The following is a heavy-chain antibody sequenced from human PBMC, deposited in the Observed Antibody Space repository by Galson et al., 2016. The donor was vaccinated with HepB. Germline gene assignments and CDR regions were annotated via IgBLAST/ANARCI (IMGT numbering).Heavy chain of an antibody. Sequence: ETLSLTCTVSGASISGYYLSWIRQPPGKGLEWTGYIYYSGRNNYNPSLKSRVTISVDTSKNQFYLKLSSVTAADTAVYYCARDHSGGWDGIHDDLDVWGQGTTVTVSS. CDR2: IYYSGRN. D-gene: IGHD6-19*01. V-gene: IGHV4-59*01. J-gene: IGHJ6*02. CDR1: GASISGYY. CDR3: ARDHSGGWDGIHDDLDV.